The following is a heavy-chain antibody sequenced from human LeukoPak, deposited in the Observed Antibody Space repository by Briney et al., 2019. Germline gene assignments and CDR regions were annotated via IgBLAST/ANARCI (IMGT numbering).Heavy chain of an antibody. CDR1: GYTFTSYG. CDR3: ARDGVLGYSGYDPVDY. D-gene: IGHD5-12*01. Sequence: VASVKVSCKASGYTFTSYGISWVRQAPGQGLEWMGWISAYNGNTNYAQKLQGRVTMTTDTSTSTAYMELRSLRSDDTAVYYCARDGVLGYSGYDPVDYWGQGTLVTVSS. J-gene: IGHJ4*02. CDR2: ISAYNGNT. V-gene: IGHV1-18*01.